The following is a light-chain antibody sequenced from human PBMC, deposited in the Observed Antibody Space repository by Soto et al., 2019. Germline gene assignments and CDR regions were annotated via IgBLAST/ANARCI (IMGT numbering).Light chain of an antibody. CDR2: GAS. CDR1: QSVSSN. CDR3: QQYHNWPRT. Sequence: EIVLTQSPATLSVYPGERATLSCRASQSVSSNLAWYQQKPGQAPRLLIYGASTRATGIPARFSGSGSGTEFTLTISSLQSEDFAVYYCQQYHNWPRTFGQGTKV. V-gene: IGKV3-15*01. J-gene: IGKJ1*01.